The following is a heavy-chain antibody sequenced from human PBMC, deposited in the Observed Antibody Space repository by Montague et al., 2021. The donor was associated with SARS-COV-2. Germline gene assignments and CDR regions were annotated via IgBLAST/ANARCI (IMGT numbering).Heavy chain of an antibody. D-gene: IGHD2-15*01. CDR1: GFTFSSYE. V-gene: IGHV3-48*03. CDR3: ARLGYCSGGSCIDP. Sequence: FLRLSCAASGFTFSSYEMNWVRQAPGKGLEWVSYISSSGSTIYYADSVKGRFTISRDNAKNSLYLQMNSLRAEDTAVYYCARLGYCSGGSCIDPWGQGTLVTASS. CDR2: ISSSGSTI. J-gene: IGHJ5*02.